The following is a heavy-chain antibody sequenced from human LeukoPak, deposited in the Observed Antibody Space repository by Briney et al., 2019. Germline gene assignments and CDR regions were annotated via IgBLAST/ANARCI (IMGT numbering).Heavy chain of an antibody. D-gene: IGHD6-19*01. V-gene: IGHV1-69*04. Sequence: SVKVSCKASGGTFSSYTISWVRQAPGQGLEWMGRIIPILGIANYAQKFQGRVTITADKSTSTAYMELSSLRSEHTAVYYCARDHPVGHSSGWYPFDYWGQGTLVTVSS. J-gene: IGHJ4*02. CDR3: ARDHPVGHSSGWYPFDY. CDR2: IIPILGIA. CDR1: GGTFSSYT.